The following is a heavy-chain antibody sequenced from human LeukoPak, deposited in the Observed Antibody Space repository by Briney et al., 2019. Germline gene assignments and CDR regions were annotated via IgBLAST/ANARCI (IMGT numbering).Heavy chain of an antibody. Sequence: PGGSLRLSCAASGFTFSTFAMIWVRQPPGKGLEWVSSISSSSSYIYYADSVKGRFTISRDNAKNSLYLQMNSLRAEDAAVYYCAREQQLVHAFDIWGQGTMVTVSS. D-gene: IGHD6-13*01. CDR1: GFTFSTFA. V-gene: IGHV3-21*01. CDR2: ISSSSSYI. CDR3: AREQQLVHAFDI. J-gene: IGHJ3*02.